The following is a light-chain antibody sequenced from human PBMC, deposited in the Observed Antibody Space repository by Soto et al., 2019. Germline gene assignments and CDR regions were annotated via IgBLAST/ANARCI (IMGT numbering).Light chain of an antibody. Sequence: EIVMTQSPATLSVSPGERATLSCRASQSVDSNLAWYQQKPGQAPRLLIYGASTRATDIPARFSGSGSGTEFTLTISSLQSEDFAVYYCQQYNDWIVTFGQGTKVDIK. V-gene: IGKV3D-15*01. J-gene: IGKJ1*01. CDR3: QQYNDWIVT. CDR1: QSVDSN. CDR2: GAS.